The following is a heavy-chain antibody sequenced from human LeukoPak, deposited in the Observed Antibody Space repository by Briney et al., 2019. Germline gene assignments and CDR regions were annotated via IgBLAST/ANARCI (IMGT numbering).Heavy chain of an antibody. J-gene: IGHJ3*02. V-gene: IGHV3-21*01. CDR2: ISSSSSTV. CDR3: ARVGYAFDI. Sequence: GGSLRLSCAASGFTFSSYGMGWVRQAPGKGLEWVSSISSSSSTVYYADSVKGRFTISRDNAKNSLYLQMNSLRAEDTAVYYCARVGYAFDIWGQGTMVTVSS. CDR1: GFTFSSYG.